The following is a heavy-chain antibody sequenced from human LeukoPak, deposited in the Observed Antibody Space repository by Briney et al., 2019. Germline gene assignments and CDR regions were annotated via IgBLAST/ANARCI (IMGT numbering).Heavy chain of an antibody. CDR2: ISYDGSNK. Sequence: PGGSLRLSCAASGFTFDDYGMSWVRQAPGKGLEWVAVISYDGSNKYYADSVKGRFTISRDNSKNTLYLQMNSLRAEDTAVYYCASEIIFGSFDYWGQGTLVTVSS. V-gene: IGHV3-30*03. CDR3: ASEIIFGSFDY. J-gene: IGHJ4*02. CDR1: GFTFDDYG. D-gene: IGHD3-3*01.